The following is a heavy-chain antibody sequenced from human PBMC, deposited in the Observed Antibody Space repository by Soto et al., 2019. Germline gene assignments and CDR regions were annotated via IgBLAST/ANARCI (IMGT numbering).Heavy chain of an antibody. Sequence: QVQLQQWGAGLLKPSETLSLTCAVYGGSFSGYYWTWIRQPPGKGLEWIGEVNHSGSTNYNPSLKSPIAISGDPVKDQFSLKVRALAAAETAGLFCARGNTMGDGPQKNYFGSRGQGTLVHVSS. J-gene: IGHJ4*01. D-gene: IGHD3-10*01. V-gene: IGHV4-34*01. CDR1: GGSFSGYY. CDR2: VNHSGST. CDR3: ARGNTMGDGPQKNYFGS.